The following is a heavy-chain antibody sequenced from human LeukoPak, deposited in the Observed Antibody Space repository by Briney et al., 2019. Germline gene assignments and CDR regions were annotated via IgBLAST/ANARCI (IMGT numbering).Heavy chain of an antibody. CDR3: ARTKDYDILTGYYHFDY. Sequence: SETLSLTCTVSGGSISNYYWSWIRQPPGKGLEWIGYIYYTGSTNYNPSLKSRVTISVDTSKNQFSLKLSSVTAADTAVYYCARTKDYDILTGYYHFDYWGQGTLVTVSS. J-gene: IGHJ4*02. D-gene: IGHD3-9*01. V-gene: IGHV4-59*12. CDR1: GGSISNYY. CDR2: IYYTGST.